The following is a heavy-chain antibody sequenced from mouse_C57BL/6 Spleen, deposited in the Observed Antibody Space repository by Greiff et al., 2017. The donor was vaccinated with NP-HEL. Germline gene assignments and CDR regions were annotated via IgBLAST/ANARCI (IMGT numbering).Heavy chain of an antibody. D-gene: IGHD2-1*01. J-gene: IGHJ2*01. Sequence: QVQLQQSGPELVKPGASVKISCKASGYSFTSYYIHWVKQRPGQGLEWIGWIYPGSGNTKYNEKFKGKATLTADTSSSTAYMQLSSLTSEDSAVYYCARPRIMGNYDYFDCWGQGTTLTVAS. V-gene: IGHV1-66*01. CDR2: IYPGSGNT. CDR1: GYSFTSYY. CDR3: ARPRIMGNYDYFDC.